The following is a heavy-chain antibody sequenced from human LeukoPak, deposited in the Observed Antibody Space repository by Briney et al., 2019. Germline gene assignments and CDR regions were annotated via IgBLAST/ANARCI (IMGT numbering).Heavy chain of an antibody. J-gene: IGHJ4*02. CDR2: IYHSGSA. Sequence: GSLRLSCAASGFTFSSYWMSWVRQPPGKGLEWIGEIYHSGSAYYNPSLKSRLTISVDKSKNQFSLKLSSVTAADTAVYYCARSFDYSSSFRPPAYWGQGTLVTVSS. V-gene: IGHV4-4*02. CDR3: ARSFDYSSSFRPPAY. D-gene: IGHD6-6*01. CDR1: GFTFSSYW.